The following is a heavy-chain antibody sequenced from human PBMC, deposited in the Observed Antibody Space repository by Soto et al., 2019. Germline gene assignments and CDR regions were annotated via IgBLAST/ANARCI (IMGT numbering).Heavy chain of an antibody. CDR3: ARDIVEVLIVGGSDF. V-gene: IGHV1-3*01. J-gene: IGHJ4*02. Sequence: QVQLLQSGAEVKKPGASVKVSCKASGYTFTTYAMHWVRQAPGQRLEWMGWINAENGNTKYSQKFQHRVTINMDPSAGTAYMWVSSLRSDDTAVYYCARDIVEVLIVGGSDFCGQGTLFAFCS. D-gene: IGHD3-16*02. CDR1: GYTFTTYA. CDR2: INAENGNT.